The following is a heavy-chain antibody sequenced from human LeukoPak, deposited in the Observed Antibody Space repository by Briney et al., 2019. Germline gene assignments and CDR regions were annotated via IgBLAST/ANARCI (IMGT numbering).Heavy chain of an antibody. CDR1: GFTFSNYA. Sequence: GESLRLPCAASGFTFSNYAMIWVRQAPGKGLEWVSVIGDNNIFTGRFTYYAESVKGRFTISRDNSQGTVDLQMNNLRVEDTAVYYCARDWYDCWGQGTQVTVSS. CDR3: ARDWYDC. CDR2: IGDNNIFTGRFT. J-gene: IGHJ5*01. V-gene: IGHV3-23*01.